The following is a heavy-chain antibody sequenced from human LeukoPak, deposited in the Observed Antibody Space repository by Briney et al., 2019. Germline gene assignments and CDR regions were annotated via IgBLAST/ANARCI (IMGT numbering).Heavy chain of an antibody. Sequence: ASVKVSCKASGYTFTGYYISWVRQAPGQGLEWMGWINPNSGGTNYAQKFQGRVTMTRDTSTSTAYMELSRLRSDDTAVYYCARDRARIAALWFDPWGQGTLVTVSS. J-gene: IGHJ5*02. CDR1: GYTFTGYY. D-gene: IGHD6-6*01. V-gene: IGHV1-2*02. CDR2: INPNSGGT. CDR3: ARDRARIAALWFDP.